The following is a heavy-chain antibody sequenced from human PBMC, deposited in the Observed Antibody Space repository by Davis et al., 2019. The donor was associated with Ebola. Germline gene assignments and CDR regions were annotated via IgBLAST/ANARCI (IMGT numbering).Heavy chain of an antibody. V-gene: IGHV3-48*02. J-gene: IGHJ4*02. D-gene: IGHD3-10*01. CDR3: AREWFGEMD. Sequence: GGSLRLSCAASGFSFSSHGMNWVRQAPGKGLEWVSYISGGSETIHYADSVKGRFTISRDNAKNSLYLQMNSLRDEDTAVYYCAREWFGEMDWGQGALVTVSS. CDR2: ISGGSETI. CDR1: GFSFSSHG.